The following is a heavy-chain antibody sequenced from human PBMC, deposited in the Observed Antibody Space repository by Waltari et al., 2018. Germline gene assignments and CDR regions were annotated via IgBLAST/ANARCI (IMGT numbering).Heavy chain of an antibody. CDR3: SKDIVRYSASRRGMDV. J-gene: IGHJ6*02. D-gene: IGHD1-26*01. CDR1: GFGLEVYT. CDR2: ISWDGGNI. Sequence: EVQVVESGGAVVQPGGYLRLSCVVPGFGLEVYTMHWVRQAPGKGLEWVSLISWDGGNIYYADSVRGRFTISRDSSKNSVHLQMNSLRTEDTALYYCSKDIVRYSASRRGMDVWGQGTTVTVSS. V-gene: IGHV3-43*01.